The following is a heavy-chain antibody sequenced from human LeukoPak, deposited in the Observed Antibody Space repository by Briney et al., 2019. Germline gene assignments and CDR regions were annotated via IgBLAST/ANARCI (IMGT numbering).Heavy chain of an antibody. J-gene: IGHJ5*02. CDR3: ARDVRHRYCSSTSCYRGWLDP. V-gene: IGHV1-18*01. Sequence: ASVKVSCKASGYTFTSYGISWVRQAPGQGLEWMGWISAYNGNTNYAQKFQGRVTITADESTSTAYMELSSLRSEDTAVYYCARDVRHRYCSSTSCYRGWLDPWGQGTLVTVSS. D-gene: IGHD2-2*01. CDR2: ISAYNGNT. CDR1: GYTFTSYG.